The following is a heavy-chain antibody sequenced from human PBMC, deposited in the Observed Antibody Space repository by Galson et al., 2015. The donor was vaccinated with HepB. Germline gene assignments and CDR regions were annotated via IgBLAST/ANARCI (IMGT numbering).Heavy chain of an antibody. CDR1: GFTFGAYA. Sequence: SLRLSCAASGFTFGAYAMSWVRQAPGKGLEWVSAISGSGSSSTYYAASVKGRFTISRANSKNTLYLQMSSLSAEDTAVYYCAKLGSLAWYYFDYWGQGTLVTVSS. D-gene: IGHD3-3*02. CDR3: AKLGSLAWYYFDY. CDR2: ISGSGSSST. J-gene: IGHJ4*02. V-gene: IGHV3-23*01.